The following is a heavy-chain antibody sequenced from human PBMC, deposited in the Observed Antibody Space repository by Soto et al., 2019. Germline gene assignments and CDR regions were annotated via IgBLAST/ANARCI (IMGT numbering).Heavy chain of an antibody. V-gene: IGHV4-30-2*01. CDR3: ARENNVLPGGYFDY. CDR2: IYHSGRT. Sequence: QLQLQESGSGLVKPSQTLSLTCAVSGGSISSGGYSWSWIRQPPGKGLAWTGYIYHSGRTYYNPSLKSRFPIAVDRSKNQFALKLSSVTPADTAVYYCARENNVLPGGYFDYWGQGTLVTVSS. CDR1: GGSISSGGYS. J-gene: IGHJ4*02. D-gene: IGHD3-10*01.